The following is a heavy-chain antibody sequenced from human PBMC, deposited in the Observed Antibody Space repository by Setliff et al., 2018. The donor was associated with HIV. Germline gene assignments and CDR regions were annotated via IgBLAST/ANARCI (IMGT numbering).Heavy chain of an antibody. V-gene: IGHV1-8*02. CDR2: MNPNSGNT. J-gene: IGHJ6*02. Sequence: ASVKVSCKTSGYTFTSHDINWVRRATGRGLEWMGWMNPNSGNTGYAQKFQGRVTMTRNTSISTAYMELSSLRSEDSAVYYCASSWSRVPYYGLDVWGQGTTVTVSS. CDR1: GYTFTSHD. CDR3: ASSWSRVPYYGLDV. D-gene: IGHD6-13*01.